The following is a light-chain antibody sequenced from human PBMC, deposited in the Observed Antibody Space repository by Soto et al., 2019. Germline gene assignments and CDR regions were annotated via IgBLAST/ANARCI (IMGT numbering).Light chain of an antibody. CDR3: GSWDSSLSAYV. CDR2: DDN. Sequence: QSLLTQSPSSSGTPGQKVTISCSGSSSNIGGNSVSWYQQLPGTAPKLLIYDDNKRPSGIPDRFSGSKSGTSATLGITGFQTGDEADYYCGSWDSSLSAYVFGTGTKGTV. V-gene: IGLV1-51*01. J-gene: IGLJ1*01. CDR1: SSNIGGNS.